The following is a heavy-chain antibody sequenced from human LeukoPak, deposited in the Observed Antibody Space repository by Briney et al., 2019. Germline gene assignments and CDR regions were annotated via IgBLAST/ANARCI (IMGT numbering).Heavy chain of an antibody. CDR2: IYYSGST. CDR1: GGSISIYY. D-gene: IGHD2-2*01. Sequence: PSETLSLTCTVSGGSISIYYWSWIRQPPGKGLEWIGYIYYSGSTNYNPSLKSRVTISVDTSKNQFSLKLSSVTAADTAVYYCASMYLKYQLLSWGQGTLVTVSS. J-gene: IGHJ4*02. CDR3: ASMYLKYQLLS. V-gene: IGHV4-59*08.